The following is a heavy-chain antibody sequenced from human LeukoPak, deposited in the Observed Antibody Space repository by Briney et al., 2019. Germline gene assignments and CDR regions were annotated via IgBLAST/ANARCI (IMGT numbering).Heavy chain of an antibody. V-gene: IGHV1-8*01. J-gene: IGHJ6*02. CDR2: MSPNSGNT. Sequence: ASVKVSCKASGYTFTSYDINWVRQATGQGLEWMGWMSPNSGNTGYAQKFQGRVTMTRNTSISTAYMELSSLRSEDTAVYYCAREGDYDFWSGYYYYYGMDVWGQGTTVTVSS. CDR1: GYTFTSYD. D-gene: IGHD3-3*01. CDR3: AREGDYDFWSGYYYYYGMDV.